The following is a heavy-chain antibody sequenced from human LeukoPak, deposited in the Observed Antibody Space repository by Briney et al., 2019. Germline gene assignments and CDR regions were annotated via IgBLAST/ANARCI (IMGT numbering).Heavy chain of an antibody. J-gene: IGHJ6*03. CDR3: ARDTSDCSSTSCYDYYYMDV. Sequence: GGSLRLSCAASGFTFSSYAMHWVRQAPGKGLEWVAVISYDGSNKYYADSVKGRFTISRDNSKNTLYLQMNSLRAEDTAVYYCARDTSDCSSTSCYDYYYMDVWGKGTTVTVSS. D-gene: IGHD2-2*01. V-gene: IGHV3-30-3*01. CDR1: GFTFSSYA. CDR2: ISYDGSNK.